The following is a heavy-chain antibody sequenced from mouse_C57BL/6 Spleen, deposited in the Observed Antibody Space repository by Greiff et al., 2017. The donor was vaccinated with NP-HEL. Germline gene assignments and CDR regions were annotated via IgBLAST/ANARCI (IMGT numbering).Heavy chain of an antibody. V-gene: IGHV1-7*01. D-gene: IGHD1-3*01. CDR1: GYTFTSYW. CDR3: AREEWDWFAY. CDR2: INPSSGYT. J-gene: IGHJ3*01. Sequence: VQLQQSGAELAKPGASVKMSCKASGYTFTSYWMHWVKQRPGQGLEWIGYINPSSGYTKYNQKFKDKATLTAEKSYSTAYMQLSSLTYEDSAVYYCAREEWDWFAYWGQGTLVTVSA.